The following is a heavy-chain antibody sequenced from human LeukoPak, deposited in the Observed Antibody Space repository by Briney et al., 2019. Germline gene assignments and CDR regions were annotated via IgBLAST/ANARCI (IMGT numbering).Heavy chain of an antibody. D-gene: IGHD5-18*01. Sequence: GGSLRLSCTFSGFTFRDYALTCVRQTPGKGLEWVGFIKKTADGLTTEYAASAKESFSISGDDSKNIVYLQMNSLTAEDSGFYYCTRSYVNRQDTARVSVRYYYYYYMDVWGTGTTVAVSS. CDR2: IKKTADGLTT. V-gene: IGHV3-49*04. J-gene: IGHJ6*03. CDR3: TRSYVNRQDTARVSVRYYYYYYMDV. CDR1: GFTFRDYA.